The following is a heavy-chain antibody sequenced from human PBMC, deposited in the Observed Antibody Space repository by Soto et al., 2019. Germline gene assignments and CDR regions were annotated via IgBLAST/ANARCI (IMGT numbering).Heavy chain of an antibody. V-gene: IGHV3-23*01. CDR3: AKDPVIAAADRRDTWFDP. J-gene: IGHJ5*02. CDR1: GFTFSSYA. CDR2: ISGSGDRT. D-gene: IGHD6-13*01. Sequence: GGSLRLSCAASGFTFSSYAMSWVRQAPGKGLEWVSAISGSGDRTYYADSVKGRFTISRDNSKNTLSLQMNSLRAEDTAVYYCAKDPVIAAADRRDTWFDPWGQGTLVTVSS.